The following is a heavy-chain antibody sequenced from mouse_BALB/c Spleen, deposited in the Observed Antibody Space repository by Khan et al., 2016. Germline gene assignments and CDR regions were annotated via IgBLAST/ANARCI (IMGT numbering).Heavy chain of an antibody. CDR2: LHFSGTT. D-gene: IGHD2-1*01. CDR3: ARNYAYYAV. J-gene: IGHJ1*01. Sequence: EVQLQESGPDLVTPSQSLSLTCTVTGSSITSFYNWHWIRQFPGNKLEWMGSLHFSGTTNYNPSLKSRFSIIRDTSTNPFFLQLQSVTTEDTATYYCARNYAYYAVWGAGTTVTVSS. CDR1: GSSITSFYN. V-gene: IGHV3-1*02.